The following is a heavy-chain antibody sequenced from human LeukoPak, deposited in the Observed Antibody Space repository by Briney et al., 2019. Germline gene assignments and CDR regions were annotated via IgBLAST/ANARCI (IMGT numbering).Heavy chain of an antibody. CDR3: ATERPGYGDYRFDY. D-gene: IGHD4-17*01. V-gene: IGHV4-4*07. Sequence: PSETLSLTCTVSGGSISSYYWSWIRQPAGKGLEWIGHIYTSGSINYNPSLKSRVTMSVDTSKNQFSLKLSSVTAADTAVYYCATERPGYGDYRFDYWGQGTLVTVSS. J-gene: IGHJ4*02. CDR2: IYTSGSI. CDR1: GGSISSYY.